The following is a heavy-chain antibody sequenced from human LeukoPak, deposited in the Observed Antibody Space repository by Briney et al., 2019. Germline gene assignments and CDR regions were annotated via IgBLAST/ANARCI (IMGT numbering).Heavy chain of an antibody. CDR3: ARALYYYDSSDADDY. D-gene: IGHD3-22*01. CDR2: ISAYNGNT. J-gene: IGHJ4*02. CDR1: GYTFTSYG. Sequence: ASAKVSCKASGYTFTSYGISWVRQAPGQGLEWMGWISAYNGNTNYAQKLQGRVTMTTDTSTSTAYMELRSLRSDDTAVYYCARALYYYDSSDADDYWGQGTLVTVSS. V-gene: IGHV1-18*01.